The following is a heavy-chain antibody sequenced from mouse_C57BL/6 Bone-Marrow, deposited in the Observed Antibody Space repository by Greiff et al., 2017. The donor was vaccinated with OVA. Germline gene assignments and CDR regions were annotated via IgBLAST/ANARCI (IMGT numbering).Heavy chain of an antibody. D-gene: IGHD4-1*01. CDR3: ARALNWAWFAY. V-gene: IGHV5-4*03. J-gene: IGHJ3*01. Sequence: EVKLVESGGGLVKPGGSLKLSCAASGFTFSSYAMSWVRQTPEKRLEWVATISDGGSYTYYPDNVKGRFTISRDKAKNNLYLQMSHLKSEDTAMYYCARALNWAWFAYWGKGTLVTVSA. CDR2: ISDGGSYT. CDR1: GFTFSSYA.